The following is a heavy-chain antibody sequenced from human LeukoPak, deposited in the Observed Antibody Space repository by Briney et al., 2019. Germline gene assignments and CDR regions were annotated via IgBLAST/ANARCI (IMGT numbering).Heavy chain of an antibody. CDR3: ARGHYDFWSGYFNWFDP. CDR2: INPSGGST. CDR1: GYTFTSYY. V-gene: IGHV1-46*01. D-gene: IGHD3-3*01. Sequence: GASVKVSCKASGYTFTSYYMHWVRQAPEQGLEWMGIINPSGGSTSYAQKFQGRVTMTRDMSTSTVYMELSSLRSEDTAVYYCARGHYDFWSGYFNWFDPWGQGTLVTVSS. J-gene: IGHJ5*02.